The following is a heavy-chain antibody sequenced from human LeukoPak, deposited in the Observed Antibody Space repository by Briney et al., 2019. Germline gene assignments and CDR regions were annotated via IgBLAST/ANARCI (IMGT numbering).Heavy chain of an antibody. CDR2: IYTSGTT. CDR1: GGSIISYY. J-gene: IGHJ5*02. CDR3: ARHQFPPIRDFSSGGFYWFDP. Sequence: SETLSLTCTVSGGSIISYYWSWIRQPPGKGLEWIGYIYTSGTTNYNPSLKSRVTISVDTSKNKFSLRLSSVTAADTAIYYCARHQFPPIRDFSSGGFYWFDPWGQGTLVTVSS. V-gene: IGHV4-4*09. D-gene: IGHD6-25*01.